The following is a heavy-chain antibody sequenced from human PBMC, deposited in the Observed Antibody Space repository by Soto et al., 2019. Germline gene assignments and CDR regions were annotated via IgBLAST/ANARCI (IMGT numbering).Heavy chain of an antibody. CDR3: ARVAEPYYYYGMDV. J-gene: IGHJ6*04. CDR2: INPNSGGT. D-gene: IGHD2-15*01. CDR1: GYTVTGYY. V-gene: IGHV1-2*02. Sequence: RASVKVSCKASGYTVTGYYMHWVRQAPGQGLEWMGWINPNSGGTNYAQKFQGRVTMTRDTSISTAYMELSRLRSDDTAVYYCARVAEPYYYYGMDVRGKGTTVTVSS.